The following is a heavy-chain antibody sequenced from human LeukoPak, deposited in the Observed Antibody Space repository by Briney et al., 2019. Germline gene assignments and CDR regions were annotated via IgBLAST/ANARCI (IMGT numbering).Heavy chain of an antibody. D-gene: IGHD6-19*01. J-gene: IGHJ4*02. CDR1: GFTFSSYA. CDR2: ISGSGGST. CDR3: AKEWDSSGWYNDFDY. V-gene: IGHV3-23*01. Sequence: GGSLRLSCAASGFTFSSYAMSWVRQAPGKGLEWVSAISGSGGSTYYAYSVKGRFTISRDNSKNTLYLQMNSLRAEDTAVYYCAKEWDSSGWYNDFDYWGQGTLVTVSS.